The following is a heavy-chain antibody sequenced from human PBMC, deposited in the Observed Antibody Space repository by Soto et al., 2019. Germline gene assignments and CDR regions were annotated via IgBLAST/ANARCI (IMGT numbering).Heavy chain of an antibody. Sequence: SVKVSCKASGGTFSSYAISWVRQAPGQGLEWMGGIIPIFGTANYAQKFQGRVTITADKSTSTAYMELSSLRSEDTAVYYCARGEHCSSTSRPAVGAVYYYYGMDVWGQGXTVTVYS. D-gene: IGHD2-2*01. J-gene: IGHJ6*02. CDR1: GGTFSSYA. CDR3: ARGEHCSSTSRPAVGAVYYYYGMDV. CDR2: IIPIFGTA. V-gene: IGHV1-69*06.